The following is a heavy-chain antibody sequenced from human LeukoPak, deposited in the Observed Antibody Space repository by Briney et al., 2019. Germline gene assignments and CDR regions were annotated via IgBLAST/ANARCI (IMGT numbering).Heavy chain of an antibody. J-gene: IGHJ6*02. CDR3: ARGPERGSSPYYHYGMDV. V-gene: IGHV3-72*01. Sequence: GGSLRLSCAASGFTFTTAWMSWVRQAPGQGLEWVGRTRDKGNSYTTEYAASVKGRFTGARDDSKNSVDLQMNSLRIEDTAVYYCARGPERGSSPYYHYGMDVWGQGTTVTVSS. CDR2: TRDKGNSYTT. CDR1: GFTFTTAW. D-gene: IGHD1-26*01.